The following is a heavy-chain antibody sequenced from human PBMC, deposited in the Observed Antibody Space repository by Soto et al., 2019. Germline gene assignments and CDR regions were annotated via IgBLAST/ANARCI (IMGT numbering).Heavy chain of an antibody. CDR1: GGTFSKYS. J-gene: IGHJ6*02. V-gene: IGHV1-69*06. CDR3: ASTIFCNGSSSYSRHYYGMDV. Sequence: QVRLVQSGAEVKQPGSSVKVSCKVSGGTFSKYSLSWVRQTPGQGLEWMGGITPFVDTSNYAQRFLGRVTITADKPTKPPFLEVRGLNSEDTALYFCASTIFCNGSSSYSRHYYGMDVWGQGTTVTVSS. CDR2: ITPFVDTS. D-gene: IGHD3-3*01.